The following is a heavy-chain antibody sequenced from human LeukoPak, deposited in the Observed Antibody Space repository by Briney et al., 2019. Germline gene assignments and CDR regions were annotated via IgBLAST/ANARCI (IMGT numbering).Heavy chain of an antibody. CDR2: ISYDGSNK. V-gene: IGHV3-30*18. CDR3: AKDKGSEATSLDY. CDR1: GFTFSSYG. D-gene: IGHD5-12*01. Sequence: PGGSLRLSCAASGFTFSSYGMHWVRQAPGKGLEWVAVISYDGSNKYYADSVKGRFTISRDNSKNTLYLQMNSLRAEDTAVYYCAKDKGSEATSLDYWGQGTLVTVSS. J-gene: IGHJ4*02.